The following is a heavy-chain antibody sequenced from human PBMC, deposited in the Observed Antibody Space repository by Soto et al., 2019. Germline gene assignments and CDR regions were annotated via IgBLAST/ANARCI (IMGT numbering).Heavy chain of an antibody. Sequence: QVQLVQSGAEVKKPGSSVKVSCKTSGGLFSVFSFNWVRQAPGQGLEWMGGVLLLTGSTDYAQKFQGRLTITADRYTSTIYMELSRLTSDDTSNYYCATIRVRGGPIRFEDGGQGTLFSVSS. CDR2: VLLLTGST. CDR3: ATIRVRGGPIRFED. D-gene: IGHD3-3*01. CDR1: GGLFSVFS. J-gene: IGHJ4*01. V-gene: IGHV1-69*06.